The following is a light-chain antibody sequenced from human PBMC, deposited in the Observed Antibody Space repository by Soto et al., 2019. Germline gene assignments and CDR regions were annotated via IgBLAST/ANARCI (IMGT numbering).Light chain of an antibody. CDR1: SGSIASNY. CDR2: EGN. J-gene: IGLJ2*01. Sequence: NFMLTQPHSVSESPGKTVTIYCSRSSGSIASNYVQWYQQRPGSAPTTVIYEGNQRPSGVPDRFSGSTDGSSNSASLTISGLQTEDEADYYCQSYDSSIVVFGGGTKVTVL. V-gene: IGLV6-57*04. CDR3: QSYDSSIVV.